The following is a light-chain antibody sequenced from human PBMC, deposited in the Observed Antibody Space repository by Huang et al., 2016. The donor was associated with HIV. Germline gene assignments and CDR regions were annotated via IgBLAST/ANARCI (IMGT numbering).Light chain of an antibody. CDR3: QQRSNWPRALT. CDR2: DAS. J-gene: IGKJ4*01. V-gene: IGKV3-11*01. Sequence: EIVLTQSPATLSLSPGERATLSGRASQSVGSYLAWYQQKPGQAPRLLIYDASNRATGIPARFSGSGSGTDFTLTISSLEPEDFAVYYCQQRSNWPRALTFGGGTKVEIK. CDR1: QSVGSY.